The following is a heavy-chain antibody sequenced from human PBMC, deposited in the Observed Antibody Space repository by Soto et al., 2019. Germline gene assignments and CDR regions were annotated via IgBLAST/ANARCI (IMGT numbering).Heavy chain of an antibody. CDR3: ARDRNYDILTGHNYYYGMDV. CDR2: IIPIFGTA. D-gene: IGHD3-9*01. J-gene: IGHJ6*02. V-gene: IGHV1-69*01. Sequence: QVQLVQSGAEVKKPGSSVKVSCKASGGTFSSYAISWVRQAPGQGLEWMGGIIPIFGTANYAQKFQGRVTITADESTSTAYMELSSLRSEDTAVYYCARDRNYDILTGHNYYYGMDVWGQETTVTVSS. CDR1: GGTFSSYA.